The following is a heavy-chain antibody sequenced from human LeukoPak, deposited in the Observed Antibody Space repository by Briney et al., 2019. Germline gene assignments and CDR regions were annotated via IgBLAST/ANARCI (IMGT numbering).Heavy chain of an antibody. Sequence: ASVKVSCKASGYTFTSYYMHWVRQAPGQGLEWMGIINPSGGSTSYAQKFQDRVTMTEDTSTDTAYMELSSLRSEDTAVYYCATDLDCSGGSCYSSPLTNGMDVWGQGTTVTVSS. D-gene: IGHD2-15*01. CDR3: ATDLDCSGGSCYSSPLTNGMDV. CDR2: INPSGGST. J-gene: IGHJ6*02. CDR1: GYTFTSYY. V-gene: IGHV1-46*01.